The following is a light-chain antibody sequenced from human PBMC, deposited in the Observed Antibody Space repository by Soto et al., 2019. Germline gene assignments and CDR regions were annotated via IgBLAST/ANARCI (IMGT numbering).Light chain of an antibody. CDR2: GAS. CDR3: QQYTSSPPLT. Sequence: EIVLTQSPGTLSLSPGERATLSCRASQTVSSNYLAWYQQKPGQAPRLLIYGASSRATGTPDRFSGSGSGTDFTLTISRLEPEDFAVYFCQQYTSSPPLTFGGGTRWIS. V-gene: IGKV3-20*01. CDR1: QTVSSNY. J-gene: IGKJ4*01.